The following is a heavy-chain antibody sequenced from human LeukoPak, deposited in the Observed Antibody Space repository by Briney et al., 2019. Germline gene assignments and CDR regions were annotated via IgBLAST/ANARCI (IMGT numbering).Heavy chain of an antibody. J-gene: IGHJ4*02. Sequence: SETLSLTCTVSGGSISSSRYYGGWIRQPPGKGLEWIGSLYYSGNTYYNPSLKSRVTISVDTSKNQFSLKLSSVTAADTAVYYCARVLVAAYYFAYWGQGTLVTVSS. CDR3: ARVLVAAYYFAY. CDR2: LYYSGNT. D-gene: IGHD3-3*02. V-gene: IGHV4-39*01. CDR1: GGSISSSRYY.